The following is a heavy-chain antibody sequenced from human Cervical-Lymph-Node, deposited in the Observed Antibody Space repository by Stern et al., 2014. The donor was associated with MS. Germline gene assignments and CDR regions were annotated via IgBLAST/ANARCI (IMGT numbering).Heavy chain of an antibody. Sequence: VQLLESGAEVKKPGASVKVSCKASGYTFTSYDINWVRQATGQGLEWMGWMNPNSGNTGYAQKFQGRVTMTRNTSISTAYMELSSLRSEDTAVYYCASRYCSGGSCPGYYYYGMDVWGQGTTVTVSS. CDR2: MNPNSGNT. J-gene: IGHJ6*02. CDR3: ASRYCSGGSCPGYYYYGMDV. D-gene: IGHD2-15*01. CDR1: GYTFTSYD. V-gene: IGHV1-8*01.